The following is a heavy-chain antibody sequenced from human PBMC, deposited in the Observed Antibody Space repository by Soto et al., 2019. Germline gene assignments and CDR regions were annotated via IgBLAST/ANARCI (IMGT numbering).Heavy chain of an antibody. D-gene: IGHD5-18*01. J-gene: IGHJ5*02. CDR2: IVVGSGNT. V-gene: IGHV1-58*01. CDR3: ARTAMVMGWFDP. CDR1: GFTFTSSA. Sequence: QMQLVQSGPEVKKPGTSVKVSCKASGFTFTSSAVQWVRQARGQRLEWIGWIVVGSGNTNYAQKFQERVTITRDMSTSTAYMELSSLRSEDTAVYYCARTAMVMGWFDPWGQGTPVTVSS.